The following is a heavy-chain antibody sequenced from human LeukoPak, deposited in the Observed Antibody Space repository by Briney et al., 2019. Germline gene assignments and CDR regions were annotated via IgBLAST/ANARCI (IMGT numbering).Heavy chain of an antibody. V-gene: IGHV3-53*01. J-gene: IGHJ4*02. Sequence: GGSLRLSCAASGFSVSVNYMSWVRQAPGKGLEWVSVTYTGGSTFYADSVKGRFTISRDNSKNTLYLQMNSLRAEDTAVYYCAREIYNYGFDFWGQGTLITVSS. CDR2: TYTGGST. CDR3: AREIYNYGFDF. CDR1: GFSVSVNY. D-gene: IGHD5-18*01.